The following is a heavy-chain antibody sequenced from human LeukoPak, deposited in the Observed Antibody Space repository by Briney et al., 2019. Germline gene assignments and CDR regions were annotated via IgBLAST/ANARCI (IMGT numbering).Heavy chain of an antibody. D-gene: IGHD1-26*01. J-gene: IGHJ4*02. CDR3: ARHPSGSSFDY. CDR1: GCSIRSSSYY. CDR2: IHYTGST. Sequence: SETLSLTCSVSGCSIRSSSYYWGWIRQPPGKGLEWIGTIHYTGSTYYTPSLKSRVTVSVDTSNNQFSLKVSSVTAADTAVYYCARHPSGSSFDYWGQGTLVAVSS. V-gene: IGHV4-39*01.